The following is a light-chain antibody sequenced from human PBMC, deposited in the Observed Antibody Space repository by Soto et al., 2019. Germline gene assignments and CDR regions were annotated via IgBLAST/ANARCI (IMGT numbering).Light chain of an antibody. CDR3: CSYTSGTSV. Sequence: QSALTQPRSVSGSPGQSVTISCTGTSSDVGAYNYVSWYQHHPGKAPTLIIYDVTKRPSGISHRFSGSKSGNTASLTISGLQAEDEADYYCCSYTSGTSVFGTGTKGTVL. CDR2: DVT. J-gene: IGLJ1*01. V-gene: IGLV2-11*01. CDR1: SSDVGAYNY.